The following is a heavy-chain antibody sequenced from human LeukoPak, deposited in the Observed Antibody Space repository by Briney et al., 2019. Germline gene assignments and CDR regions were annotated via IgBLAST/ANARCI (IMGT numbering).Heavy chain of an antibody. CDR2: IISSSSYI. Sequence: GGSLRLSCAASGFTFSSYSMNWVRQAPGKGLEWVSSIISSSSYIYYADSVKGRFTISRDNAKNSLYLQMNSLRAEDTAVYYCARDSPDCSGGSCPLYYYGMDVWGQGTTVTVSS. D-gene: IGHD2-15*01. V-gene: IGHV3-21*01. CDR3: ARDSPDCSGGSCPLYYYGMDV. J-gene: IGHJ6*02. CDR1: GFTFSSYS.